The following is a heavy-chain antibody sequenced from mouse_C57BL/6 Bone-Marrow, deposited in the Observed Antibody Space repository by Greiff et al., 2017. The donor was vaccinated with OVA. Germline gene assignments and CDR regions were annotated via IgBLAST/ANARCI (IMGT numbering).Heavy chain of an antibody. CDR1: GYTFTSYW. V-gene: IGHV1-64*01. Sequence: VQLQQPGAELVKPGASVKLSCKASGYTFTSYWMHWVKQRPGQGLEWIGMIHPNSGSTNYNEKFKSKATLTVDKSSSTAYMQLSSLTSEDSAVYYCARRVVTTVVEAWFAYWGQGTLVTVSA. J-gene: IGHJ3*01. D-gene: IGHD1-1*01. CDR2: IHPNSGST. CDR3: ARRVVTTVVEAWFAY.